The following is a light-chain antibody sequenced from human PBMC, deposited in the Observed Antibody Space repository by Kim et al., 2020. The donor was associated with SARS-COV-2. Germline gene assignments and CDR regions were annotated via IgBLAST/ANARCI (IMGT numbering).Light chain of an antibody. CDR3: LLYYGGAYV. CDR2: GTS. J-gene: IGLJ1*01. CDR1: TGAVTSASY. Sequence: QAVVTQEPSLTVSPGGTVTLTCASSTGAVTSASYPTWFQQRPAQAPRSLIYGTSNKHSWTPARFSGSLLEGKAALTLSGVQPEDEAEYYCLLYYGGAYVFGTGTKVTVL. V-gene: IGLV7-43*01.